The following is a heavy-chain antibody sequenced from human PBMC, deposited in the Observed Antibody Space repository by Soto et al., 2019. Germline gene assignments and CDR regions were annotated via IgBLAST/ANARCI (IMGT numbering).Heavy chain of an antibody. CDR2: INSDGSTT. V-gene: IGHV3-74*01. J-gene: IGHJ4*02. D-gene: IGHD2-2*01. CDR1: GFTFSSYW. CDR3: AACYASRYYNDY. Sequence: GGSLRLCCAASGFTFSSYWMHWVRQTPGKGLVWVSRINSDGSTTNYADSVKGRFTISRDNAKNTLYLQMNSLSAEDTAIYYCAACYASRYYNDYWGQGTLVTVSS.